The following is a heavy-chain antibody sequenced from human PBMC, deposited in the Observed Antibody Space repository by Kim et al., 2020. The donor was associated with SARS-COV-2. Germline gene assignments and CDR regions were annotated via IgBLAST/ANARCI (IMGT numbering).Heavy chain of an antibody. CDR3: ARDELGYNYASPFDY. D-gene: IGHD3-16*01. V-gene: IGHV3-30*12. J-gene: IGHJ4*02. CDR2: IGYDGNNK. CDR1: GFTFSGYG. Sequence: GGSLRLSCAASGFTFSGYGMHWVRQAPGKGLEWVAGIGYDGNNKYYADFVKGRFTISRDTSEKTVRLQMNNLRADDTAVYYCARDELGYNYASPFDYWGQGALVSVSS.